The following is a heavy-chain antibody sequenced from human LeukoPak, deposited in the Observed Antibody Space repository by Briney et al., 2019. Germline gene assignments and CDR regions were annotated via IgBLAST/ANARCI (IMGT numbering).Heavy chain of an antibody. CDR2: ISAYDGNT. Sequence: ASVKVSCKASGYTFTTYGLSWVRQAPGQGLEWVGWISAYDGNTNYAQKLQGRVTMTTDTSTSTAYMDLRSLRSDDTAVYYCARSPLREWEPRFADYWGQGTLVTVSS. J-gene: IGHJ4*02. D-gene: IGHD1-26*01. V-gene: IGHV1-18*01. CDR1: GYTFTTYG. CDR3: ARSPLREWEPRFADY.